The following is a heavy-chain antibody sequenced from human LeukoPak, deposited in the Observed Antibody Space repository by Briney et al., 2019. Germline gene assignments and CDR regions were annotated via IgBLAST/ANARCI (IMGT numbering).Heavy chain of an antibody. Sequence: SETLSLTCVVYGGSFSGNYWSWIRQPPGKGLEWIGEINNSGSTNYNPSLKSRVTISVDTSKNQFSLKVSSVTAADTAVYYYARGYNRGSYYNYWGQGTLVTVSS. CDR1: GGSFSGNY. J-gene: IGHJ4*02. D-gene: IGHD1-26*01. CDR3: ARGYNRGSYYNY. V-gene: IGHV4-34*01. CDR2: INNSGST.